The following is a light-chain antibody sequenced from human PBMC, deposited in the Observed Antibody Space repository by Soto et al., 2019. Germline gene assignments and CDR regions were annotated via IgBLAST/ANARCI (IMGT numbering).Light chain of an antibody. CDR3: QSYDSSNHNVV. J-gene: IGLJ2*01. Sequence: NFMLTQPHSVSASPGKTVTISCTRSSGSIASNYVQWYQQRPGSSPTTVIYEDNQRPSGVPDRFSGSIDSSSNSASLTISGLKTEDEADYDCQSYDSSNHNVVFGGGTKVTVL. CDR1: SGSIASNY. V-gene: IGLV6-57*01. CDR2: EDN.